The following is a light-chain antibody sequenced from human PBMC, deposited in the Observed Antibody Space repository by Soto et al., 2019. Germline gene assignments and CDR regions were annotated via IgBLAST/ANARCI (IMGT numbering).Light chain of an antibody. J-gene: IGKJ4*01. V-gene: IGKV1-9*01. Sequence: DIQLTQSPSFLSASVGDRDTISCRASQGISDYLAWYQQKPGKAPKLLIYGASTLQSGVPSRFSGSASVTEFTLTISSLQPEDFATYFCQQFNAYPLTFGGGTKLEIK. CDR3: QQFNAYPLT. CDR2: GAS. CDR1: QGISDY.